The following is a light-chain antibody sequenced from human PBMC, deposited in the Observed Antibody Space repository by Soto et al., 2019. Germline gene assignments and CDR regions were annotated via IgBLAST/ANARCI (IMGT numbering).Light chain of an antibody. Sequence: VLTQSPATLSLSPGDRATLSCRASPSVNSGYLAWYQQKPGQAPRLLIYGASNRATGIPDRFSGSGSGTDFTLTISRLEPEDFAVYYCQQYASSIMYTFGQGTKLEIK. CDR1: PSVNSGY. V-gene: IGKV3-20*01. J-gene: IGKJ2*01. CDR2: GAS. CDR3: QQYASSIMYT.